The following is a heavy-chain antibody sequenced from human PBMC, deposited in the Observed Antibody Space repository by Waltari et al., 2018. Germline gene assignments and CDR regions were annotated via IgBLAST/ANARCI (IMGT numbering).Heavy chain of an antibody. D-gene: IGHD3-10*01. V-gene: IGHV3-30*18. CDR1: GFSCSNYG. CDR2: ISYDGINE. Sequence: VQRVESGGGMVQHGRSLRVYCVALGFSCSNYGMQRAGQVPGKGLALFAFISYDGINEYYRDSVKGRFTISRDNSKNRLSLQMNSLTPEDTAVYHCVKWDYSGSGFSHVYPMDVWGQGTTVTVS. CDR3: VKWDYSGSGFSHVYPMDV. J-gene: IGHJ6*02.